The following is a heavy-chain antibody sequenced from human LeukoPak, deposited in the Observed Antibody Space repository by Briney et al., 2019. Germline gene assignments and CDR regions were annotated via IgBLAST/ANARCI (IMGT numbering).Heavy chain of an antibody. CDR3: ARDLLAARPGWFDP. D-gene: IGHD6-6*01. CDR2: ISVYNGNT. CDR1: GYTFSTYG. V-gene: IGHV1-18*01. Sequence: ASVEVSCKTSGYTFSTYGVNWVRQAPGQGLEWMGWISVYNGNTRYAQKFQGRVTMRTDTPTSTAYLELRSLRSDDTAVYYCARDLLAARPGWFDPWGQGTLVTVSS. J-gene: IGHJ5*02.